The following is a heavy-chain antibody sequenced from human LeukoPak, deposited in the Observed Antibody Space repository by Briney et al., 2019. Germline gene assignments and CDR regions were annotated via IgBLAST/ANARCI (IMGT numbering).Heavy chain of an antibody. Sequence: PGGSLRLSCAAPGFTFSSHSMSWVRQPPGEGLEWVAAISPSGDSTTYRDSVKGQFTLSRDNSRNRLYLQMNTLTVEDTAIYYSARRLLTGGVTDFFDFWGQGALVTVSS. D-gene: IGHD2-21*02. CDR3: ARRLLTGGVTDFFDF. V-gene: IGHV3-23*01. J-gene: IGHJ4*02. CDR1: GFTFSSHS. CDR2: ISPSGDST.